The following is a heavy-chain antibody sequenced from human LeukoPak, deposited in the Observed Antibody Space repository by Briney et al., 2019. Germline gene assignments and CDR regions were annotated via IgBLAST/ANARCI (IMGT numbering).Heavy chain of an antibody. Sequence: SETLSLTCTVSGGSISSYYWSWIRQPPGKGLEWIGYIYYSGSTNYNPSLKSRVTISVDTSKNQFSLKLSSVTAADTAAYYCARIGHLLFDYWGQGTLVTVSS. CDR2: IYYSGST. CDR3: ARIGHLLFDY. J-gene: IGHJ4*02. V-gene: IGHV4-59*12. CDR1: GGSISSYY.